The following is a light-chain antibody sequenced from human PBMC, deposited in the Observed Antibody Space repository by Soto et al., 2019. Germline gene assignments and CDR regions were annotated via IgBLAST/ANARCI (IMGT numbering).Light chain of an antibody. J-gene: IGLJ3*02. V-gene: IGLV2-8*01. Sequence: QSAPTQPPSASGSPGQSVTISCTGTSSDVGGYKYVSWYQQHPGQAPKLMIYEVNKRPSGVPDRFSGSKSGNTASLTVSGLQAEDEADYYCSSYAGSNNMFGGGTKVTVL. CDR3: SSYAGSNNM. CDR1: SSDVGGYKY. CDR2: EVN.